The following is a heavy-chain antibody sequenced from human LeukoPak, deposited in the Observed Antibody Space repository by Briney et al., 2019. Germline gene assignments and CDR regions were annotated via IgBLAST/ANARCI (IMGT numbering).Heavy chain of an antibody. CDR3: AREPRTRITGTTRGFDY. CDR2: IYYSGSGST. CDR1: GGSISSYY. J-gene: IGHJ4*02. D-gene: IGHD1-20*01. V-gene: IGHV4-59*01. Sequence: SETLSLTCTVSGGSISSYYWSWIRQPPGKGLEWIGYIYYSGSGSTNYNPSLKSRVSISVDTSKNQFSLKLSSVTAADTAVYYCAREPRTRITGTTRGFDYWGQGTLVTVSS.